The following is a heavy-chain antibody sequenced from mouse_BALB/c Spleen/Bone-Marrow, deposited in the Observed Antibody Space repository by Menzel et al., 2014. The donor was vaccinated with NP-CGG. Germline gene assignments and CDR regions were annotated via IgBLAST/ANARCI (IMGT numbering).Heavy chain of an antibody. J-gene: IGHJ3*01. CDR2: IWSGGNT. CDR1: GFSLTSYG. Sequence: QVHVKQSGPGLVQPSQSLSITCTVSGFSLTSYGVHWVRQSPGKGLEWPGVIWSGGNTDYSAAFISRLSISKDNSKSQVFFKMNSLQANDTAIYYCARNLGDGYSFAYWGQGTLVTVSA. D-gene: IGHD2-3*01. V-gene: IGHV2-2*02. CDR3: ARNLGDGYSFAY.